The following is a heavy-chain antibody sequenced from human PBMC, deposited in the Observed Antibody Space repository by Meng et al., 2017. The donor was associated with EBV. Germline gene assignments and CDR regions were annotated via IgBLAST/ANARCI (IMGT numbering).Heavy chain of an antibody. CDR3: ARVGIAVAGTGDY. V-gene: IGHV1-2*06. J-gene: IGHJ4*02. CDR1: GYTFTGYY. Sequence: QVQWVQSGDELKKPGASVKVSCKASGYTFTGYYMHWVRQATGQGLEWMGRINPNSGGTNYAQKFQGRVTMTRDTSISTAYMELSRLRSDDTAVYYCARVGIAVAGTGDYWGQGTLVTVSS. D-gene: IGHD6-19*01. CDR2: INPNSGGT.